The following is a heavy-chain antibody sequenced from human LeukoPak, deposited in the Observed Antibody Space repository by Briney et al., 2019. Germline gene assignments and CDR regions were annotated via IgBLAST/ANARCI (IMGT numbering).Heavy chain of an antibody. CDR1: GFTLSDYY. J-gene: IGHJ4*02. CDR3: ARVAGYSYGTYYFDY. V-gene: IGHV3-11*04. CDR2: ISSSGSTI. D-gene: IGHD5-18*01. Sequence: PGGSLRLSCAASGFTLSDYYMTWIRQAPGKGLEWVSYISSSGSTIKYADSVKGRFTISRDNAKNSLYLEMNSLRAEDTAVYYCARVAGYSYGTYYFDYWGQGTLVTVSS.